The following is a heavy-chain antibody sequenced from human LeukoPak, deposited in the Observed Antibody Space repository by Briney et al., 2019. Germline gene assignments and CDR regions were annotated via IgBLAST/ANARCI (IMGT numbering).Heavy chain of an antibody. CDR3: AKDSSRFGELFQDS. D-gene: IGHD3-10*01. V-gene: IGHV3-23*01. CDR2: ISGSGGST. CDR1: GFTFSSYA. J-gene: IGHJ4*02. Sequence: GGSLRLSCAASGFTFSSYAMSWVRQAPGKGLEWVSAISGSGGSTYYADSVKGRFTISRDNSKNTLYLQMNSLRAEDTAVYYCAKDSSRFGELFQDSWGQGTLVTVSS.